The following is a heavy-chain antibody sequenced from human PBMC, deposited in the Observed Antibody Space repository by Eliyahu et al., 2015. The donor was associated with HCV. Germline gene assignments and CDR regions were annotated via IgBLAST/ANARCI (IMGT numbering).Heavy chain of an antibody. D-gene: IGHD2-21*01. CDR1: GFXFSAYW. J-gene: IGHJ4*02. Sequence: EVQLVESGGGLVQPGGSLRLSCAAXGFXFSAYWMSWVRQAPGKGLEWVGNIKQDGSEKYYVDSVKGRFTISRDNTKNSLYRQMNRLRVEDTAVYYCAREGYCGGECFSASRQYENYWGQGNLVTVSS. CDR3: AREGYCGGECFSASRQYENY. V-gene: IGHV3-7*05. CDR2: IKQDGSEK.